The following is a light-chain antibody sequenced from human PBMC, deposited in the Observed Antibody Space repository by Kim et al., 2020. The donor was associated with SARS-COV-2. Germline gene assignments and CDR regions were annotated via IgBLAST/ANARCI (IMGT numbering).Light chain of an antibody. J-gene: IGLJ3*02. Sequence: GQSVTISSTGTSSDIGGYNYVAWYQHHPGKAPKLIIYNVSKRPSGVPDRFSGSKSGNTASLTISGLQAEDETDYYCCSYAGTYTWVFGGGTQLTVL. V-gene: IGLV2-11*01. CDR1: SSDIGGYNY. CDR3: CSYAGTYTWV. CDR2: NVS.